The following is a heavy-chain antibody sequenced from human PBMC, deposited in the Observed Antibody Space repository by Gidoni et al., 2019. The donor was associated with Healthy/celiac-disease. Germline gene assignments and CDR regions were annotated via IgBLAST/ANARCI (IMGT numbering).Heavy chain of an antibody. CDR3: AALTYYYDSSGYP. Sequence: QLQLQESGPGLVKPSETLSLTCTVSVGSISSSSYYWGWIRQPPGKGLEWIGSIYYSGSTYYNPSLKSRVTISVDTSKNQFSLKLSSVTAADTAVYYCAALTYYYDSSGYPWGQGTLVTVSS. D-gene: IGHD3-22*01. CDR2: IYYSGST. J-gene: IGHJ5*02. V-gene: IGHV4-39*01. CDR1: VGSISSSSYY.